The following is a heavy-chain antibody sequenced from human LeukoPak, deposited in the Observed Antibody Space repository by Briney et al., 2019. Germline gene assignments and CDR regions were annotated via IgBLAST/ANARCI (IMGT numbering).Heavy chain of an antibody. CDR2: IYYSGST. CDR3: ARQLWFFYYYIDV. D-gene: IGHD3-10*01. V-gene: IGHV4-39*01. Sequence: PSETLSLTCTVSGGSISSSSYYWGWIRQPPGKGLEWIGSIYYSGSTYYNPSLKSRVTISVDTSKNQFSLKLSSVTAADTAVYYCARQLWFFYYYIDVWGKGTTVNVSS. J-gene: IGHJ6*03. CDR1: GGSISSSSYY.